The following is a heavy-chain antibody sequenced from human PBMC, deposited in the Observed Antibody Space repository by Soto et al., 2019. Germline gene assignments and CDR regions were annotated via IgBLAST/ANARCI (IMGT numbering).Heavy chain of an antibody. CDR2: ISYDGSNK. D-gene: IGHD3-16*02. CDR3: AKDIETNYYYGMDV. CDR1: GFTFSSYG. J-gene: IGHJ6*02. Sequence: LRLSCAASGFTFSSYGMHWVRQAPGKGLEWVAVISYDGSNKYYADSVKGRFTISRDNSKNTLYLQMNSLRAEDTAVYYCAKDIETNYYYGMDVWGQGTTVTVS. V-gene: IGHV3-30*18.